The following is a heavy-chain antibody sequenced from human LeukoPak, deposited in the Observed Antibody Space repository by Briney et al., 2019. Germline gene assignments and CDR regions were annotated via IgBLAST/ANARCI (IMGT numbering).Heavy chain of an antibody. D-gene: IGHD6-19*01. CDR1: GFTFSSYS. J-gene: IGHJ3*02. Sequence: PGGSLTLSCAASGFTFSSYSMNWGRHAPGKGLEWVSFMEYDGSNKYYADSVKSRFTISRDNAKNSLYLQMNSVRAEDTAVYYCARDRAVAGNAFDIWGQGTMVTVSS. V-gene: IGHV3-30*03. CDR2: MEYDGSNK. CDR3: ARDRAVAGNAFDI.